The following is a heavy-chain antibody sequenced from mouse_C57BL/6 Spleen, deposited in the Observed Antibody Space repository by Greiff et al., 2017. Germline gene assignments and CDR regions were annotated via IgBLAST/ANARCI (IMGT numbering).Heavy chain of an antibody. J-gene: IGHJ3*01. CDR1: GYAFSSYW. Sequence: QVQLKQSGAELVKPGASVKISCKASGYAFSSYWMNWVKQRPGKGLEWIGQIYPGDGDTNYNGKFKGKATLTADKSSSTDYMQLSSLTSEDSAVYFCARSGSNYLFAYWGQGTLVTVSA. V-gene: IGHV1-80*01. CDR2: IYPGDGDT. D-gene: IGHD2-5*01. CDR3: ARSGSNYLFAY.